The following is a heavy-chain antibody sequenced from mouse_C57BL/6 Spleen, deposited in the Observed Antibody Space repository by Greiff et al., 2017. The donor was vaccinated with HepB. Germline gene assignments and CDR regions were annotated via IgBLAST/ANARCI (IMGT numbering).Heavy chain of an antibody. J-gene: IGHJ2*01. D-gene: IGHD2-3*01. CDR1: GYTFTSYW. CDR3: ADPDGSSYYVDY. V-gene: IGHV1-64*01. Sequence: QVQLQQSGAELVKPGASVKLSCKASGYTFTSYWMHWVKQRPGQGLEWIGMIHPNSGSTNYNEKFKSKATLTVDKSSSTAYMQLSSLTSEDSAVYYCADPDGSSYYVDYWGQGTTLTVSS. CDR2: IHPNSGST.